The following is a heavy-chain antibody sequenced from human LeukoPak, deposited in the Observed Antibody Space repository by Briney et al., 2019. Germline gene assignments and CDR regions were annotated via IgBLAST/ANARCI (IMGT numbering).Heavy chain of an antibody. CDR1: GFTFSSYG. CDR3: GGGWLQRWKRQFYH. V-gene: IGHV3-33*01. Sequence: PGGSLRLSCAASGFTFSSYGMHWVRQAPGKGLEWVAVIWYDGSNKYYADSVKGRFTISRDNSKNTLYLQMNSLRAEDTAVYYCGGGWLQRWKRQFYHLGQGNPVTVYS. CDR2: IWYDGSNK. D-gene: IGHD2-15*01. J-gene: IGHJ4*01.